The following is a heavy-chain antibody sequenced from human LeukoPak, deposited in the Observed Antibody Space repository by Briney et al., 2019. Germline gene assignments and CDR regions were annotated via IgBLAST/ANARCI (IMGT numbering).Heavy chain of an antibody. V-gene: IGHV3-48*01. CDR1: GFTLSSYS. Sequence: GGSLRLSCAASGFTLSSYSMNWVRQAPGKGLEWVSYISSSSSTIYYADSVKGRFTISRDNAKNSLYLQMNSLRAEDTAVYYCARNDFWSGYLSYYFDYWGQGTLVTVSS. CDR2: ISSSSSTI. J-gene: IGHJ4*02. D-gene: IGHD3-3*01. CDR3: ARNDFWSGYLSYYFDY.